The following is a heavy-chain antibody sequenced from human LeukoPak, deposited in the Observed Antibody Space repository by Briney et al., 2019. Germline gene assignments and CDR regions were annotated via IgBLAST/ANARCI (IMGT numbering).Heavy chain of an antibody. Sequence: ASVKVSCKASGYTFTSYYMHWVRQAPGQGLEWMGTINPSGGGTRYAQKFQGRVTMTRDTSTSTVYMELSSLRSEDTAVYYCARDPRSGYEPSKWYFDLWGRGTLVTVSS. V-gene: IGHV1-46*01. CDR3: ARDPRSGYEPSKWYFDL. D-gene: IGHD5-12*01. CDR2: INPSGGGT. CDR1: GYTFTSYY. J-gene: IGHJ2*01.